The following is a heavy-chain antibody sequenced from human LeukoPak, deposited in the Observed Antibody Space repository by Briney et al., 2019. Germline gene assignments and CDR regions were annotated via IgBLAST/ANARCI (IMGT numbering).Heavy chain of an antibody. CDR1: GFTFSSYA. CDR3: ARGGVTTPFGMDV. D-gene: IGHD4-17*01. J-gene: IGHJ6*02. V-gene: IGHV3-7*04. Sequence: GSLRLSCAASGFTFSSYAMNWVRQAPGKGLEWVAKIKQDGSEKYYVDSVKGRFTISRDNAKKLLYLQMNSLRAEDTAVYYCARGGVTTPFGMDVWGQGNTVTVSS. CDR2: IKQDGSEK.